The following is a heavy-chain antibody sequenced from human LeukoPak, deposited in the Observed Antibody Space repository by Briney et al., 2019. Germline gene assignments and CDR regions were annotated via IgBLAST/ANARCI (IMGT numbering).Heavy chain of an antibody. D-gene: IGHD6-19*01. Sequence: GGSLRLSCAASGFTFSSSWMHWVRQAPGKGLIWVSRVNGDGTGTIYADSVKGRFTISRDNAKNTLYLQMNSLRAEDTAVYYCAKSIAVAEGNGGFDYWGQGTLVTVSS. CDR3: AKSIAVAEGNGGFDY. CDR1: GFTFSSSW. V-gene: IGHV3-74*01. CDR2: VNGDGTGT. J-gene: IGHJ4*02.